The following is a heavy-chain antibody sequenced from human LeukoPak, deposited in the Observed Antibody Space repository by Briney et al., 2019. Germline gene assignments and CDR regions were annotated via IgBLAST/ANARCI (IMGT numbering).Heavy chain of an antibody. D-gene: IGHD4-17*01. CDR1: GGSFSGYY. V-gene: IGHV4-34*01. CDR2: INHSGST. CDR3: ARTTTVNYYYYYYMDV. J-gene: IGHJ6*03. Sequence: SETLSLTCAVYGGSFSGYYWSWIRQPPGKGLEWIGEINHSGSTNYNPSLKSRVTISVDTSKNQFSLKLSSVTAADTAVYYCARTTTVNYYYYYYMDVWGKGTTVTVSS.